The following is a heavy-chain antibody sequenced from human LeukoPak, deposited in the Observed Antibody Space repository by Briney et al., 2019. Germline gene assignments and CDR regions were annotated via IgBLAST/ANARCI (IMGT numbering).Heavy chain of an antibody. CDR1: GFTFDDYG. J-gene: IGHJ4*02. CDR3: ARDRAGYSSSWLDY. Sequence: GGSLRLSCAASGFTFDDYGMSWVRQAPGKGLEWVSGINWNGGSTGYADSVKGRFTISGDNAKNSLYLQMNSLRAEDTALYYCARDRAGYSSSWLDYWGQGTLVTVSS. CDR2: INWNGGST. D-gene: IGHD6-13*01. V-gene: IGHV3-20*04.